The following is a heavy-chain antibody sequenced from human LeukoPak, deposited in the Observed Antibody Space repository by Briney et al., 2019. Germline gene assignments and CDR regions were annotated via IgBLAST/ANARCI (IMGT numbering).Heavy chain of an antibody. D-gene: IGHD3-3*01. CDR1: GYTFTGYY. V-gene: IGHV1-2*02. CDR3: AGAFFRFWSGYYFDY. Sequence: ASVKVSCKASGYTFTGYYMHWARQAPGQGLEWMGWINPNSGGTNYAQKFQGRVTMTRDTSISTAYMELSRLRSDDTAVYYCAGAFFRFWSGYYFDYWGQGTLVTVSS. J-gene: IGHJ4*02. CDR2: INPNSGGT.